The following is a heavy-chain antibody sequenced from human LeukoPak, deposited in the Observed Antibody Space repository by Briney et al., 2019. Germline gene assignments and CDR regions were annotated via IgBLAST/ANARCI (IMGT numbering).Heavy chain of an antibody. CDR2: ISSSSSYI. D-gene: IGHD2-2*01. V-gene: IGHV3-21*01. J-gene: IGHJ4*02. CDR1: GFTFSSYS. Sequence: PGGSLRLSCAASGFTFSSYSMNWVRQAPGKGLEWVSSISSSSSYIYYGDSVKGRFTISRDNAKNSLYLQMNSLRAEDTAVYYCARDRCPSCYDPYYFDYWGQGTLVTVSS. CDR3: ARDRCPSCYDPYYFDY.